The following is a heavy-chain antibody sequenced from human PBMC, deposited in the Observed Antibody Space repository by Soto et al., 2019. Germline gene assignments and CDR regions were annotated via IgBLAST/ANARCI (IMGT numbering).Heavy chain of an antibody. D-gene: IGHD2-2*01. J-gene: IGHJ4*02. CDR3: AIFHQEVVRFDY. CDR1: CLRSSIHG. Sequence: APEKVLTEVYCLRSSIHGIRCVRQAPGQGLEWMGWISLYNGNTNYAQQFEGRVTMTTDTSTSTAYIELRSLRSDDTAMYFCAIFHQEVVRFDYWGQGTLVTVSS. CDR2: ISLYNGNT. V-gene: IGHV1-18*04.